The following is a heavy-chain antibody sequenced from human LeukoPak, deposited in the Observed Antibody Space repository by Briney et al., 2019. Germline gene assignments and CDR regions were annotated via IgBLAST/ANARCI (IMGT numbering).Heavy chain of an antibody. J-gene: IGHJ4*02. V-gene: IGHV1-2*02. D-gene: IGHD5-18*01. CDR1: GYTFTGYY. CDR2: INPNSGGT. Sequence: ASVKVSCKASGYTFTGYYMHWVRQAPGQGLEWMGWINPNSGGTNYAQKFQGRVTMTRDTSISTAYMELSRLRSDDTAVYYCARDSGSGYSYGYGYWGQGTLVTVSS. CDR3: ARDSGSGYSYGYGY.